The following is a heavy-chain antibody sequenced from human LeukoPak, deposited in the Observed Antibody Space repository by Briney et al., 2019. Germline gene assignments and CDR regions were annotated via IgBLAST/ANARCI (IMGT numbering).Heavy chain of an antibody. Sequence: PGGSLRLSCAASGFTLSSYAMTWVRQAPGKGLEWVSTISGSGASTYYADSVRGRFTISRDNSKNTLYLQMNSLRAEDTAVYYCAKLGSSGFYTYYFDSWGQGTLVSVSS. CDR3: AKLGSSGFYTYYFDS. J-gene: IGHJ4*02. V-gene: IGHV3-23*01. CDR1: GFTLSSYA. CDR2: ISGSGAST. D-gene: IGHD3-22*01.